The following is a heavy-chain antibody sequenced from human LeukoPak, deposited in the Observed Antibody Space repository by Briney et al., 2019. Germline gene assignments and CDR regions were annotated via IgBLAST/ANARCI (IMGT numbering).Heavy chain of an antibody. V-gene: IGHV1-69*04. CDR2: IIPILGIA. D-gene: IGHD2-15*01. Sequence: SVKVSCKASGCTFSSYAISWVRQAPGQGLEWMGRIIPILGIANYAQKFQGRVTITADKSTSTAYMELSSLRSDDTAVYYCARGTDCSGGSCYYYYGMDVWGQGTTVTVSS. CDR1: GCTFSSYA. CDR3: ARGTDCSGGSCYYYYGMDV. J-gene: IGHJ6*02.